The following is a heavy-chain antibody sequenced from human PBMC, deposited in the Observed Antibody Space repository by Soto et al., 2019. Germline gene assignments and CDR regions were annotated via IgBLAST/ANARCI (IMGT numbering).Heavy chain of an antibody. J-gene: IGHJ4*02. CDR1: GGSISSGDYY. CDR3: ARANAYGDYYFDY. CDR2: IYYSGNT. Sequence: QVQLQESGPGLVKPSQTLSLTCTVSGGSISSGDYYWSWIRQPPGKGLEWIGYIYYSGNTYHNPSLKSRVTISVDTSKNQVSLKLTSVTAADTAVYYCARANAYGDYYFDYWGQGTLVTVSS. V-gene: IGHV4-30-4*01. D-gene: IGHD4-17*01.